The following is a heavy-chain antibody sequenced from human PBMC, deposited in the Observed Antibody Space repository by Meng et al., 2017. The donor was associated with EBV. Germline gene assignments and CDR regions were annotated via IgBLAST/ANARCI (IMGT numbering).Heavy chain of an antibody. CDR3: ARVGIAVAGTGDY. CDR1: GYTFTGYY. V-gene: IGHV1-2*06. J-gene: IGHJ4*02. Sequence: GHAGQLGAEGKKPGASVKVSCKASGYTFTGYYMHWVRQAPGQGLEWMGRINPNSGGTNYAQKFQGRVTMTRDTSISTAYMELSRLRSDDTAVYYCARVGIAVAGTGDYWGQGTLVTVSS. D-gene: IGHD6-19*01. CDR2: INPNSGGT.